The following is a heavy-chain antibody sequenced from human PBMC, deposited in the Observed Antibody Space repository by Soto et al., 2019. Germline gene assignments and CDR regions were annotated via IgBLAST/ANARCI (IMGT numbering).Heavy chain of an antibody. V-gene: IGHV3-23*01. Sequence: GGSLRLSCAASGFTFSSYAMSWVRQAPGKGLEWVSAISGSGGSTYYADSVKGRFTISRDNSKNTLYLQMNSLRAEDTAVYYCAKATWAGYYGSGSYFDYWGQGTLVTVSS. CDR3: AKATWAGYYGSGSYFDY. J-gene: IGHJ4*02. D-gene: IGHD3-10*01. CDR2: ISGSGGST. CDR1: GFTFSSYA.